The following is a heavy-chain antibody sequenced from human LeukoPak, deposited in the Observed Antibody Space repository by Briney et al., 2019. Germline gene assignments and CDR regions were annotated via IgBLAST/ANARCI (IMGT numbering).Heavy chain of an antibody. CDR2: ISSSSSTI. D-gene: IGHD2-15*01. V-gene: IGHV3-48*01. J-gene: IGHJ3*02. CDR1: GFTFSSYS. CDR3: AREGGYCSGGSCSDAFDI. Sequence: GGSLRLSCAASGFTFSSYSMNWVRQAPGKGLEWVSYISSSSSTIYYADSVKGRFTISRDNAKNSLYLQMNSLRAEDTAVYYCAREGGYCSGGSCSDAFDIWGQGTMVTVSS.